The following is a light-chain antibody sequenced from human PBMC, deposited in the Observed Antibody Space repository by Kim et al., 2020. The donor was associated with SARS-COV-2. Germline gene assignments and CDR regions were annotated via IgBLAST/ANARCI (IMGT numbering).Light chain of an antibody. CDR1: SSDVGVYNF. Sequence: GQSVTISCTGTSSDVGVYNFVSWCQQHPGKAPKLMIYDVTKRPSGVPDRFSGSKSGNTASLTISGLQAEDDADYYCCSYAGSYTLVFGGGTQLTVL. CDR3: CSYAGSYTLV. V-gene: IGLV2-11*03. J-gene: IGLJ2*01. CDR2: DVT.